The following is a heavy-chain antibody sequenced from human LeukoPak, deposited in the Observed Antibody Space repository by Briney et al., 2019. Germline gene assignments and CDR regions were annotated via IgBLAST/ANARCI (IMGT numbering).Heavy chain of an antibody. CDR3: ARGVPPCVDP. J-gene: IGHJ5*02. D-gene: IGHD3-10*01. Sequence: PGGSLRLSCAASGFTFSTYWMHWVRQAPGKGLVWVSRINEDGSTTTYADSVKGRFTISRDNAKNTLHLQMNSLRAEDTAVYYCARGVPPCVDPWGQGTLVTVSS. CDR1: GFTFSTYW. V-gene: IGHV3-74*03. CDR2: INEDGSTT.